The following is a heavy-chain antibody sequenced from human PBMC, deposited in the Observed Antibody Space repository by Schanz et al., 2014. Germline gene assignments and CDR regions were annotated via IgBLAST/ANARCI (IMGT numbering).Heavy chain of an antibody. D-gene: IGHD3-3*01. J-gene: IGHJ5*02. V-gene: IGHV4-59*08. CDR3: AKFLYDDPS. CDR1: GGDIGNYY. CDR2: IHQSGGT. Sequence: QVQLQESGPGLVKPSETLSLTCSVSGGDIGNYYWSWIRQPPGKGLEWIGYIHQSGGTNYNPSLKSRVTILVDTSKTQFSRRLTSLPAADTAVYYCAKFLYDDPSWGQGTLVTVSS.